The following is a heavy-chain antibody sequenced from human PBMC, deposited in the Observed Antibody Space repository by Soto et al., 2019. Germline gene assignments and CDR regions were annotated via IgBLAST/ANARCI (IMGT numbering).Heavy chain of an antibody. CDR1: GGSISSGGYY. Sequence: QVQLQESGPGLVKPSQTLSLTCTVSGGSISSGGYYWSWIRQHPGKGLEWIGYIYYSGSTYYNPSLKSRVTISVDTSKNQFSLKLSSVTAADTAVYYYARDGAVTPDYYYYGMDVWGQGTTVTVSS. CDR3: ARDGAVTPDYYYYGMDV. V-gene: IGHV4-31*03. J-gene: IGHJ6*02. CDR2: IYYSGST. D-gene: IGHD3-16*01.